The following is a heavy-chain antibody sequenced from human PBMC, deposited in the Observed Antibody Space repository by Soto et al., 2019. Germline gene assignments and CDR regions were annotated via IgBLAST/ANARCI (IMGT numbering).Heavy chain of an antibody. J-gene: IGHJ4*02. D-gene: IGHD2-21*02. CDR1: GESISSSSYY. CDR3: ARQRTTVVTQAYFDH. Sequence: SETLSLTCIVSGESISSSSYYWGWIRQPPGKGLEWIGSIYYSGRTYYNPSFKSRVTISIDTSKNQFSLKLSSVTATDTAVYYCARQRTTVVTQAYFDHCGPAALLTVSS. V-gene: IGHV4-39*01. CDR2: IYYSGRT.